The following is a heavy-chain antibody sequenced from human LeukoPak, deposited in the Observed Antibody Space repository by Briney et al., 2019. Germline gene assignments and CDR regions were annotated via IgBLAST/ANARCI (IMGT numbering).Heavy chain of an antibody. CDR2: ISGGGETT. CDR3: ARVRGKSWLQFLLLDY. CDR1: GFTFSSYG. Sequence: PGGSLRLSCAASGFTFSSYGMGWVRQAPGKGLEWVSSISGGGETTYYADSVKGRFPISRDNSKNTLYLQMNSLRAEDTAVYYCARVRGKSWLQFLLLDYWGQGTLVTVSS. V-gene: IGHV3-23*01. J-gene: IGHJ4*02. D-gene: IGHD5-24*01.